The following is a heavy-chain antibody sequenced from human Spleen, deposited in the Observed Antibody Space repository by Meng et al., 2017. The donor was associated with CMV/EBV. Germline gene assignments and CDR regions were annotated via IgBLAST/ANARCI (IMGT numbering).Heavy chain of an antibody. V-gene: IGHV4-30-4*08. D-gene: IGHD3-9*01. CDR1: GGSISSGDYY. Sequence: SETLSLTCTVSGGSISSGDYYWSWIRQPPGKGLEWIGYIYYSGSTYYNPSLKSRVTISVDTSKNQFSLKLSSVTAADTAVYYCARDSYDILTGYYRGAGGMDVWGQGTTVTVS. CDR2: IYYSGST. CDR3: ARDSYDILTGYYRGAGGMDV. J-gene: IGHJ6*02.